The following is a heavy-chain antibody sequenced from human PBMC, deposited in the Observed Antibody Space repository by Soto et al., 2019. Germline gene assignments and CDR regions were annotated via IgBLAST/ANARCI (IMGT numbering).Heavy chain of an antibody. Sequence: GGPVKVSCKASGYTFTSYGISWVRQAPGQGLEWMGWISAYSGNTNYAQKLQGRVTMTRDTSTSTAYMELSRLRSDDTAVYYCARDLYCSGGSCYSGGWFDPWGQGTLVTVSS. J-gene: IGHJ5*02. V-gene: IGHV1-18*01. CDR1: GYTFTSYG. CDR2: ISAYSGNT. CDR3: ARDLYCSGGSCYSGGWFDP. D-gene: IGHD2-15*01.